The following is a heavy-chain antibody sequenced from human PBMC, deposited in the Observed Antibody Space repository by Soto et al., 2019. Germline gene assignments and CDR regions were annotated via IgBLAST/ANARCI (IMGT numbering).Heavy chain of an antibody. J-gene: IGHJ4*02. CDR3: AKVGSYGYGSNSDVEY. V-gene: IGHV3-30*18. CDR2: ISYDGSDK. CDR1: GFTFRNYG. Sequence: QVQLVESGGGVVQPGSSLRLSCAASGFTFRNYGMHWVRQAPGKGLEWVALISYDGSDKYYGDSVKGRFTISRDSSKNTLFLDVSSLRVEGTAVYYCAKVGSYGYGSNSDVEYWVQGTLVTVSS. D-gene: IGHD5-18*01.